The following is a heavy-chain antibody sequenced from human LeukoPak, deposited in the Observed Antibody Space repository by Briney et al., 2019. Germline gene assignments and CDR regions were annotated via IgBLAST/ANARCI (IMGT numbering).Heavy chain of an antibody. CDR1: GGSFSGYY. CDR3: ARGYSSSWLTFDY. D-gene: IGHD6-13*01. J-gene: IGHJ4*02. V-gene: IGHV4-34*01. CDR2: INHSGST. Sequence: SETLSLTCAVYGGSFSGYYWSWIRQPPGKGLEWIGEINHSGSTNYNPSLKSRVTVSVDTSKNQFSLKLSSVAAADTAVYYCARGYSSSWLTFDYWGQGTLVTVSS.